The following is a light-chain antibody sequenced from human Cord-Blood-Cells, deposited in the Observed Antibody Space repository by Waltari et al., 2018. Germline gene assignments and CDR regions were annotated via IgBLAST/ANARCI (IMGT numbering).Light chain of an antibody. J-gene: IGKJ1*01. CDR3: QQRSNGPPT. Sequence: EIVLTQSPATLSLSPGDRATLSCRASQSVSSYLAWYQQKPGQAPRLLIYDASNRATGIPSRFSGSVSGTDFTLSISSLEPEDFAVYYCQQRSNGPPTFGQGTKVEIK. CDR1: QSVSSY. V-gene: IGKV3-11*01. CDR2: DAS.